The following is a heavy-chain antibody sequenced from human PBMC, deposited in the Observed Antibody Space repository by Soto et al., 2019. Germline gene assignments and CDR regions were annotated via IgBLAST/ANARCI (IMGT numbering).Heavy chain of an antibody. J-gene: IGHJ4*02. D-gene: IGHD6-6*01. CDR3: ARPEAARTGGPFN. CDR2: INPSGGST. CDR1: GYTFTSYY. V-gene: IGHV1-46*01. Sequence: ASVRVSCKASGYTFTSYYMHWVRQAPGQGLEWMGIINPSGGSTSYAQKFQGRVTMTRDTSTSTVYMELSSLRSEDTAVYYCARPEAARTGGPFNWGQGTLVTVSS.